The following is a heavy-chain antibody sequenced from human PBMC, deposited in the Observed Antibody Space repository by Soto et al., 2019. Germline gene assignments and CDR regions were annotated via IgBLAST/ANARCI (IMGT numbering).Heavy chain of an antibody. J-gene: IGHJ6*02. CDR3: ARLNVMLIESYFYAVDV. V-gene: IGHV2-26*01. CDR2: IFSNDDK. D-gene: IGHD3-10*01. CDR1: GFSLSNVRMG. Sequence: QVTLKAPGPVLVKPTETLTLTCTVSGFSLSNVRMGVSWIRQPPGKALEWLAHIFSNDDKSYNTSLKSRLTIAKDTSRSQVVLTMNDVDPVDTATYFCARLNVMLIESYFYAVDVWGQGTTVTVSS.